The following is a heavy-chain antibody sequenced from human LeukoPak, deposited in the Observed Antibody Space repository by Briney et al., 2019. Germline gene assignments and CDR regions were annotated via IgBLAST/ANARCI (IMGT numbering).Heavy chain of an antibody. D-gene: IGHD3-22*01. V-gene: IGHV1-46*01. CDR2: INPSGGST. CDR3: ARASIRYYDSSAYSH. Sequence: GASVKVSCKASGYTFTSYYMHWVRQAPGQGLEWMGIINPSGGSTSYAQKFQGRVTMTRDTSTSTVYMELSSLRSEDTAVYYCARASIRYYDSSAYSHWGQGALVTVSS. CDR1: GYTFTSYY. J-gene: IGHJ4*02.